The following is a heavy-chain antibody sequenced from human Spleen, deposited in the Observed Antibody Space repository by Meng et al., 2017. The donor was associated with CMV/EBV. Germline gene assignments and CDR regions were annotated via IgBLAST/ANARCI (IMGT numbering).Heavy chain of an antibody. J-gene: IGHJ3*02. CDR2: INPGDSDT. D-gene: IGHD1-1*01. V-gene: IGHV5-51*01. Sequence: GGSLRLSCKASGSNFGIYSIGWVRQMPGKGLEWMGIINPGDSDTRYSPSFQGQVTISADKSISTAYLQWGSLKASDAAMYYCARRRGGTTRFRVFDIWGQGTMVTVSS. CDR1: GSNFGIYS. CDR3: ARRRGGTTRFRVFDI.